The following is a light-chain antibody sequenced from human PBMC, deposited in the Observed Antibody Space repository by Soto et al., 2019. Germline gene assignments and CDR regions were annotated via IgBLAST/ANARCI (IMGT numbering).Light chain of an antibody. CDR3: QQGSTWPWT. J-gene: IGKJ1*01. V-gene: IGKV3-11*01. CDR1: QSVSSS. Sequence: EIVLTQSPATLSLSPGERATLSCRPSQSVSSSLAWYQQKLGQAPRLLIYEASDRATGIPARFSGSGSGTDFTLIISSLEPEDFAVYYCQQGSTWPWTFGQGTKVEIK. CDR2: EAS.